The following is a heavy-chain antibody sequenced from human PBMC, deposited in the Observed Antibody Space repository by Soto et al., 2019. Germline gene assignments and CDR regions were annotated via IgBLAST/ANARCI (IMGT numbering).Heavy chain of an antibody. CDR2: IYYSGST. V-gene: IGHV4-59*01. CDR3: ARDKGPYYYDSSGYLRAFDI. D-gene: IGHD3-22*01. J-gene: IGHJ3*02. Sequence: QVQLQESGPGLVKPSETLSLTCTVSGGSISSYYWSWIRQPPGKGLEWIGYIYYSGSTNYNPSLKSRVTISVDXSKNQFSLKLSSVTAADTAVYYCARDKGPYYYDSSGYLRAFDIWGQGKMVTVSS. CDR1: GGSISSYY.